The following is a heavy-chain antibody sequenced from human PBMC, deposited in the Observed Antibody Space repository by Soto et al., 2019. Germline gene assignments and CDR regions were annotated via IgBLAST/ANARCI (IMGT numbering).Heavy chain of an antibody. J-gene: IGHJ4*02. CDR3: ARHDGIDRRPFDY. D-gene: IGHD1-1*01. V-gene: IGHV4-39*01. CDR2: IYYGGST. CDR1: GGSISSSSYY. Sequence: SETLSLTCTVSGGSISSSSYYWGWIRQPPGKGLEWIGSIYYGGSTNYNPSLKSRVTISVDTSKNQFSLKLSSVTAADTAVYYCARHDGIDRRPFDYWGQGTLVTVSS.